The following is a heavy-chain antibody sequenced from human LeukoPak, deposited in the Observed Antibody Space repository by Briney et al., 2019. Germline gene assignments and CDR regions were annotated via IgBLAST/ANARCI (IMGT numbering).Heavy chain of an antibody. CDR2: IYYSGST. Sequence: SETLSLTCTVSGGSISSYYWSWIRQPPGKGLEWIWYIYYSGSTNYNPSLKSRVTISVDTSKNQFSLKLSSVTAADTAVYYCARELSYYDFWSGLTRANNWFDPWGQGTLVTVSS. CDR3: ARELSYYDFWSGLTRANNWFDP. V-gene: IGHV4-59*01. J-gene: IGHJ5*02. CDR1: GGSISSYY. D-gene: IGHD3-3*01.